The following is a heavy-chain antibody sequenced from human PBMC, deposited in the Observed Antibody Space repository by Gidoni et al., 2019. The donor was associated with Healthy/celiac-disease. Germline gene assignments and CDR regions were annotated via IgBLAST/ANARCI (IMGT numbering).Heavy chain of an antibody. V-gene: IGHV1-18*01. CDR2: ISAYNGNT. CDR1: GYTFTSYG. D-gene: IGHD6-13*01. Sequence: QVQLVQSGAEVKKPGASVKVSCKASGYTFTSYGISWVRQAPGQGLEWMGWISAYNGNTNYAQKLQGRVTMTTDTSTSTAYMELRSLRSDDTAVYYCAREIQQLAPSYYYYYYGMDVWGQGTTVTVSS. J-gene: IGHJ6*02. CDR3: AREIQQLAPSYYYYYYGMDV.